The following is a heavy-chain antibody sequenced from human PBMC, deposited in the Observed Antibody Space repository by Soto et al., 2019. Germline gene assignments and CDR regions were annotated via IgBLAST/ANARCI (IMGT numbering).Heavy chain of an antibody. CDR3: ARGILQQLAGDEYYYYGMDV. J-gene: IGHJ6*02. CDR2: INPSGGST. D-gene: IGHD6-13*01. CDR1: GYTFTSYC. V-gene: IGHV1-46*01. Sequence: GASVKVSCKASGYTFTSYCMHWVRQAPGQGLEWMGIINPSGGSTSYAQKFQGRVTMTRDTSTSTVYMELSSLRSEDTAVYYCARGILQQLAGDEYYYYGMDVWGQGTTVTVSS.